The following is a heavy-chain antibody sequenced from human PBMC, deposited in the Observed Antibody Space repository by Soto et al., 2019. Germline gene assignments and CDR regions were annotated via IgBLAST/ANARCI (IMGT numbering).Heavy chain of an antibody. Sequence: SETLSLTCTVSGGSVSSGSYYWSWIRQPPGKGLEWIGYFYYSGSTNYNPSLKSRVTISVDTSKNQFSLKLSSVTAADTAVYYCARVITMVRGVPIFNWFDPWGQGTLVTVSS. J-gene: IGHJ5*02. V-gene: IGHV4-61*01. CDR2: FYYSGST. CDR3: ARVITMVRGVPIFNWFDP. D-gene: IGHD3-10*01. CDR1: GGSVSSGSYY.